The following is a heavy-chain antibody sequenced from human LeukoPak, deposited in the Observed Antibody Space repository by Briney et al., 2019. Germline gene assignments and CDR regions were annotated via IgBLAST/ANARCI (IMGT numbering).Heavy chain of an antibody. V-gene: IGHV4-34*01. CDR2: INHSGST. CDR1: GGSFSGYY. D-gene: IGHD6-13*01. Sequence: SETLSLTXAVYGGSFSGYYWSWIRQTPGKGLEWIGEINHSGSTNYNPSLKSRVTISVDTSKNQFSLKLSSVTAADTAVYYCARSGYGSSWYFDYWGQGTLVTVSS. J-gene: IGHJ4*02. CDR3: ARSGYGSSWYFDY.